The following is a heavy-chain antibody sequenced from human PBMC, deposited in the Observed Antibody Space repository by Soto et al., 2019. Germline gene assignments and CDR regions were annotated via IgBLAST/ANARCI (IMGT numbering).Heavy chain of an antibody. J-gene: IGHJ4*02. CDR1: GYTFTSYD. V-gene: IGHV1-8*01. CDR2: MNPNSGNT. Sequence: QVQLVQSGAEVKKPGASVKVSCKASGYTFTSYDINWVRQATGQGLEWMGGMNPNSGNTGYAQKVQGRATMTSNTSLRTAYMELSSLRSEDTAVYYCARTLYGDNVDYWGQGTLVTVSS. D-gene: IGHD4-17*01. CDR3: ARTLYGDNVDY.